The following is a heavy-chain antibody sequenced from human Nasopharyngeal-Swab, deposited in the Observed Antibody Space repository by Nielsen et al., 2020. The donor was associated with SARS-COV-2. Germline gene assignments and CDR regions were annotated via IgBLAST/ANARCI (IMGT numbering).Heavy chain of an antibody. CDR3: ARHLRDGVVVAAPYYFDY. D-gene: IGHD2-15*01. J-gene: IGHJ4*02. CDR1: GGSMSNFY. Sequence: SETLSLTCTVSGGSMSNFYWSWIRLSPGKGLEWIGYVYDSGSTKYNPSLNSRVTISVDTSKTQFSLKVRSVTAADTAVYYCARHLRDGVVVAAPYYFDYWGQGTLVTVSS. V-gene: IGHV4-59*08. CDR2: VYDSGST.